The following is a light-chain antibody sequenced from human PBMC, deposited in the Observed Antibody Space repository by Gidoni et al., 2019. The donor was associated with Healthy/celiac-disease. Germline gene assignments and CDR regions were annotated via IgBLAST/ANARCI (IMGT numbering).Light chain of an antibody. CDR1: QSISSY. V-gene: IGKV1-39*01. CDR3: QQSYSTPLT. J-gene: IGKJ4*01. Sequence: DIQVTQSPSSLSASVGDRVTITCRASQSISSYFKWYQQEPGKAPKLLIYAASSLQSGVPSRFSGSGSGTDFTITISRLQPEDFASYYWQQSYSTPLTFGGGTKVEIK. CDR2: AAS.